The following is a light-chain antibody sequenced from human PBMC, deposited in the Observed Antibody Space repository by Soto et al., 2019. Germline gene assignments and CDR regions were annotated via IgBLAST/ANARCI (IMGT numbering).Light chain of an antibody. CDR2: EGN. J-gene: IGLJ2*01. V-gene: IGLV2-23*01. CDR1: SSDVGSYNL. Sequence: QSALTQPASVSGSPGQSITISCTGTSSDVGSYNLVSWYQQHTGKAPKLMIYEGNKRPSGVSNRFSASKSGNTASLTISGLQAEDEADYYCCSYSGSSTLVIFGGGTKVTVL. CDR3: CSYSGSSTLVI.